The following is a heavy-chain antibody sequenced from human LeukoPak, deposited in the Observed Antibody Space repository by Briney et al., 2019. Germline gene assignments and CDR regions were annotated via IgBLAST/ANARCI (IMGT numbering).Heavy chain of an antibody. CDR1: GFTFSSNA. CDR2: ILGSGGST. Sequence: GSLRLSCAASGFTFSSNAMSWVRQAPGKGLEWVSAILGSGGSTYYADSVKGRFTISRDNSKSTLNLQRNSLRVEDTAVYYCAKDPRASSAYYYDRLGYWGQGTLVTVSP. J-gene: IGHJ4*02. V-gene: IGHV3-23*01. CDR3: AKDPRASSAYYYDRLGY. D-gene: IGHD3-22*01.